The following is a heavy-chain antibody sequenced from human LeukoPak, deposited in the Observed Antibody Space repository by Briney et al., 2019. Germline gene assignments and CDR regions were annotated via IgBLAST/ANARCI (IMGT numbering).Heavy chain of an antibody. CDR3: AWGTCSGGSCYSLGGIDY. CDR2: IYTSGST. D-gene: IGHD2-15*01. V-gene: IGHV4-61*02. J-gene: IGHJ4*02. Sequence: SETLSLTCTVSGGSISSGSYYWSWIRQPAGKGLEWIGRIYTSGSTNYNPSLKSRVTISVDTSKNQFSLKLSSVTAADTAVYYCAWGTCSGGSCYSLGGIDYWGQGTLVTVSS. CDR1: GGSISSGSYY.